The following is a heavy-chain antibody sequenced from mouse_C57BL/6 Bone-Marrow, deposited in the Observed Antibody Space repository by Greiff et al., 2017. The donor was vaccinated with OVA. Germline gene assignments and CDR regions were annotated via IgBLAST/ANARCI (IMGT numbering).Heavy chain of an antibody. J-gene: IGHJ1*03. D-gene: IGHD1-1*01. CDR2: ISYDGSN. CDR3: ARNYYYGSRHWDFDV. CDR1: GYSITSCYY. V-gene: IGHV3-6*01. Sequence: EVKLQESGPGLVKPSPSLSLTCSVTGYSITSCYYWYWIRQFPGNKLEWMGYISYDGSNNYNQSLKNRSSITRDTSKNQFFLKLKSVTTEDTATYYCARNYYYGSRHWDFDVWGTGTTVTVSS.